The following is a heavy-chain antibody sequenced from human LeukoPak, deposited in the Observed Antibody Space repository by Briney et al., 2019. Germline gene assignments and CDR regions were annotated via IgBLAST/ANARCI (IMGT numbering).Heavy chain of an antibody. CDR1: GFTFSSYA. CDR2: ISGSGGST. J-gene: IGHJ3*01. Sequence: GGSLRPSCAASGFTFSSYAMSWVRQAPGKGLEWVSAISGSGGSTYYADSVKGRFTISRDNSKNTLYLQMNSLRAEDTAMYYCARDNLAAAGDDNFDLWGQGTMVTVSS. CDR3: ARDNLAAAGDDNFDL. V-gene: IGHV3-23*01. D-gene: IGHD6-13*01.